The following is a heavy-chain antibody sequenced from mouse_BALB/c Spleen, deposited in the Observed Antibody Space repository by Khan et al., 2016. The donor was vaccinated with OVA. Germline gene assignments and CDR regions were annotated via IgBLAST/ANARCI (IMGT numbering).Heavy chain of an antibody. V-gene: IGHV1-7*01. CDR3: TRDRIDY. Sequence: VQLQQSGAELAKPGASVKMSCKASGYTFTTYWMHWVKQRPGQGLEWIGYINPHSGYTDYNEKFKDRAPLSADKSSSTAYMQLSSLTSEDSAVYYCTRDRIDYWGQGTTLTVSS. J-gene: IGHJ2*01. CDR1: GYTFTTYW. CDR2: INPHSGYT.